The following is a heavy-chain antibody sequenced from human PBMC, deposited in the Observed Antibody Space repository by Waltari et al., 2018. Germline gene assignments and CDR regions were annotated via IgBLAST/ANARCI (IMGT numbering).Heavy chain of an antibody. CDR3: AKDRAEYSSSSQLDY. CDR1: GGSISSSSYY. V-gene: IGHV4-39*07. Sequence: QLQLQESGPGLVKPSETLSLTCTVSGGSISSSSYYWGWIRQPPGKGLEWIGSIYYSGGTYYNPALKSRVTISVDTSKNQFSLKLSSVTAADTAVYYCAKDRAEYSSSSQLDYWGQGTLVTVSS. D-gene: IGHD6-13*01. CDR2: IYYSGGT. J-gene: IGHJ4*02.